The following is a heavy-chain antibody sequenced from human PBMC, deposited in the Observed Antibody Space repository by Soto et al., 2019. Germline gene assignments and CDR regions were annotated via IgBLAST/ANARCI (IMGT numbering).Heavy chain of an antibody. CDR1: GFTFSSYA. V-gene: IGHV3-23*01. CDR2: ISGSGGST. J-gene: IGHJ4*02. D-gene: IGHD3-10*01. CDR3: AKVGLLLWFGESPFDY. Sequence: GGSLRLSCAASGFTFSSYAMSWVRQAPGKGLEWVSAISGSGGSTYYADSVKGRFTISRDNSKNTLYLQMNSLRAEDTAVYYCAKVGLLLWFGESPFDYWGQGTLVTVSS.